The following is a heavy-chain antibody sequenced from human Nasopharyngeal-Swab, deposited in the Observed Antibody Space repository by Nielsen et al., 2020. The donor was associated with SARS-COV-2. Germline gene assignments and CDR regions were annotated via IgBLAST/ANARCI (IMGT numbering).Heavy chain of an antibody. CDR2: IYPGDSET. Sequence: GASLKISCKGSGYSFTSYWISWVRQMPGKGLEWMGIIYPGDSETRYSPSFQGQVTISADKSINTAYLQWRSLKASDTAMYYCARWVVDCSSTSCHYYFDYWGQGTLVTVSS. J-gene: IGHJ4*02. V-gene: IGHV5-51*01. D-gene: IGHD2-2*01. CDR3: ARWVVDCSSTSCHYYFDY. CDR1: GYSFTSYW.